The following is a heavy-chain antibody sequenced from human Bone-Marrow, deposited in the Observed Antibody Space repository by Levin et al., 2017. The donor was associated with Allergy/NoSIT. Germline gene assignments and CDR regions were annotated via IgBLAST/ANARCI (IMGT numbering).Heavy chain of an antibody. J-gene: IGHJ4*02. Sequence: GESLKISCAASGFTVGNNYMSWVRQAPGKGLEWVSVIYSGGSTHCADSVKGRFTISSDSSKNTLYLQMNSLGAEDTAMYYCARRSYSRSASLGYWGQGTLVTVSS. D-gene: IGHD2-21*01. CDR2: IYSGGST. CDR3: ARRSYSRSASLGY. V-gene: IGHV3-53*01. CDR1: GFTVGNNY.